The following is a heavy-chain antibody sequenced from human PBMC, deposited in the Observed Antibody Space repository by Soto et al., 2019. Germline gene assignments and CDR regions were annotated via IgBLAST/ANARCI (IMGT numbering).Heavy chain of an antibody. D-gene: IGHD1-26*01. V-gene: IGHV3-48*02. J-gene: IGHJ4*02. Sequence: EVQLVESGGGLVQPGGSLRLSCAASGFTFSSYSMNWVRQAPGKGLEWVSYISSSSSTIYYADSVKGRFTISRDNAKNSLDLQMNSRRDEDTAVYYCARVGWSPALWGQGTLVTVSS. CDR3: ARVGWSPAL. CDR1: GFTFSSYS. CDR2: ISSSSSTI.